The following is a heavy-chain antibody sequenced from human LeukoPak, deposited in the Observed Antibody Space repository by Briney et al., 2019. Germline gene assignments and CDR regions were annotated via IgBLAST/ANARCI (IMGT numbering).Heavy chain of an antibody. Sequence: SGGSLRLSCAASGFTFSDYYMSWIRQAPGKGLEWVSYISSSGSTIYYADSVKGRFTISRDNSKNTLYLQMNSLRAEDTAVYYCAKGYAVAALYYFDYWGQGTLVTVSS. CDR1: GFTFSDYY. J-gene: IGHJ4*02. CDR2: ISSSGSTI. CDR3: AKGYAVAALYYFDY. D-gene: IGHD6-19*01. V-gene: IGHV3-11*04.